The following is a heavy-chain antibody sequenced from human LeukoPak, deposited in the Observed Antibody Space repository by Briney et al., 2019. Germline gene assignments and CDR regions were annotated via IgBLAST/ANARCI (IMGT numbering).Heavy chain of an antibody. D-gene: IGHD3-10*01. CDR2: INHSGST. CDR3: ARGRRMVQGVRWFDP. J-gene: IGHJ5*02. V-gene: IGHV4-34*01. CDR1: GGSFSGYY. Sequence: SETLSLTCAVYGGSFSGYYWSWIRQPPGKGLEWIGEINHSGSTNYNPSLKSRVTISVDTSKNQFSLKLSSVTAADTAVYYCARGRRMVQGVRWFDPWGQGTLVTVSS.